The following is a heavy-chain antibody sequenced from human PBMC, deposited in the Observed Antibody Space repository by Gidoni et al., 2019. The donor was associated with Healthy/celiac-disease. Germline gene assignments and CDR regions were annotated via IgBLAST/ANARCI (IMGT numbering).Heavy chain of an antibody. CDR1: GYPFTSYY. CDR3: ASSSHGGVPHIYYYYGMDV. D-gene: IGHD2-8*01. J-gene: IGHJ6*02. V-gene: IGHV1-46*03. CDR2: INPSGGST. Sequence: QVQLVQSGAEVKKPGASVKVSCKASGYPFTSYYMHWVRQAPGQGLEWMGIINPSGGSTSYAQKFQGRVTMTRDTSTSTVYMELSSLRSEDTAVYYCASSSHGGVPHIYYYYGMDVWGQGTTVTVSS.